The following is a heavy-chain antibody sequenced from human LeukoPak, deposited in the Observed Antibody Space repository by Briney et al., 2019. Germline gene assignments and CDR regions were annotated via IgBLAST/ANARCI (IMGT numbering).Heavy chain of an antibody. D-gene: IGHD3-10*01. J-gene: IGHJ5*02. CDR2: MNPNSGNT. Sequence: ASVKVSCKASGYTFTSYDINWVRQAPGQGLEWMGWMNPNSGNTDYAQKFQGRVTMTRNTSISTAYMEVSSLRSEDTAVYYCARGIGARITMVRGVRGPSPQWFDPWGQGTLVTVSS. CDR3: ARGIGARITMVRGVRGPSPQWFDP. CDR1: GYTFTSYD. V-gene: IGHV1-8*01.